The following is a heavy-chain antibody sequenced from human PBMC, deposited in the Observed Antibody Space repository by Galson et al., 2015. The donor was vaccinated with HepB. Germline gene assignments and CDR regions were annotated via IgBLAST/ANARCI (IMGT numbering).Heavy chain of an antibody. J-gene: IGHJ6*02. CDR3: AKGNWNDEVDYYYYGMDV. Sequence: SLRLSCAASGFTFSSYAMSWVRQAPGKGLEWVSAISSSGGSTYYADSVKGRFTISRDNSKNTLYLQMNNLRAEDTAVYYCAKGNWNDEVDYYYYGMDVWGQGTTVTVSS. CDR1: GFTFSSYA. D-gene: IGHD1-1*01. V-gene: IGHV3-23*01. CDR2: ISSSGGST.